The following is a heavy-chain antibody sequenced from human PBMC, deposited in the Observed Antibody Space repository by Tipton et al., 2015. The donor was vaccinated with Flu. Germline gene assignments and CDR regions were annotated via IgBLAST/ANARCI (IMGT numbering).Heavy chain of an antibody. J-gene: IGHJ4*02. CDR2: ISSSSSYI. CDR1: GFTFSSYS. Sequence: SLRLSCAASGFTFSSYSMNWVRQAPGKGLEWVSSISSSSSYIYYADSVKGRFTISRDNAKNSLYLQMNSLRAEDTAVYYCARWGSYQKHFDYWGQGTLVTVSS. CDR3: ARWGSYQKHFDY. D-gene: IGHD1-26*01. V-gene: IGHV3-21*01.